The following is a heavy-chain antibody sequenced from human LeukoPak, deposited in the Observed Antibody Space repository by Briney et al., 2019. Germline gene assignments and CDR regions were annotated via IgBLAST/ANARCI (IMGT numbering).Heavy chain of an antibody. CDR3: ARGRGEVVVAAWDAFDI. V-gene: IGHV4-59*08. Sequence: SETLSLTCTVSGGPVSSYYWSWIRQPPGQGLEWIAYMFYSGSTNHNPSLKSRVTLSIDTSKNQFSLRLSSVTAADTAVYYCARGRGEVVVAAWDAFDIWGQGTMVTVSS. D-gene: IGHD2-15*01. CDR2: MFYSGST. J-gene: IGHJ3*02. CDR1: GGPVSSYY.